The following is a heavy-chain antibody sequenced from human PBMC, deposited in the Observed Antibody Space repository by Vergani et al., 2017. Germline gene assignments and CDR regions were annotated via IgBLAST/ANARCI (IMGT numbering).Heavy chain of an antibody. CDR1: GGSISSSNW. CDR2: IYHSGST. V-gene: IGHV4-4*02. D-gene: IGHD1-20*01. Sequence: QVQLQESGPGLVKPSGTLSLTCAVSGGSISSSNWWSWVRQPPGKGLVWIGEIYHSGSTNYNPSLKRRVTISVDKSKNQFSLKLSSVTAADTAVYYCARFLTGTTIYYYYVMDVWGQGTTVTFSS. CDR3: ARFLTGTTIYYYYVMDV. J-gene: IGHJ6*02.